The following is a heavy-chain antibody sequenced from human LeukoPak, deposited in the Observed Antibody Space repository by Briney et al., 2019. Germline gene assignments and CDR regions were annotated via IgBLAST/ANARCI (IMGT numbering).Heavy chain of an antibody. J-gene: IGHJ5*02. D-gene: IGHD6-19*01. CDR3: ATQATSGWHFS. CDR2: INPNSGGT. CDR1: GYTFTGYY. Sequence: GASVKVSCKASGYTFTGYYMHWVRQAPGQGPEWMGWINPNSGGTNYAQKFQGRATMTRDTSLSTVYMELSRLRSDDTAVYYCATQATSGWHFSWGQGTLVTVSS. V-gene: IGHV1-2*02.